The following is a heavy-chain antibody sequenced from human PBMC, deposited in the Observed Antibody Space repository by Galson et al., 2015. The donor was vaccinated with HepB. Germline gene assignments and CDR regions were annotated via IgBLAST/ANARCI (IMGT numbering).Heavy chain of an antibody. J-gene: IGHJ4*02. D-gene: IGHD6-19*01. Sequence: SLRLSCAASGFTFNSHWMTWVRQAPGKGLEWVGNIKQDGSEKNYVDSVKGRFTISRDNAKSSLYLQMNSLRVEDTAVYYCARSSGWSSDYWGQGTLFTVSS. CDR2: IKQDGSEK. CDR3: ARSSGWSSDY. CDR1: GFTFNSHW. V-gene: IGHV3-7*03.